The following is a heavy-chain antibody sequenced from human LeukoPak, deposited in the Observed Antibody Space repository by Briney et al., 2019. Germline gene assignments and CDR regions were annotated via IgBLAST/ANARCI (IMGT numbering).Heavy chain of an antibody. Sequence: KTSETLSLTCTVSGGSISSSSYYWGWIRQPPGKGLEWIGSIYYSGSTYYNPSLKSRVTISVDTSKNQFSLKLSSVTAADTAVYYCASPDYGDYVPFDYWGQGTLVTVSS. CDR1: GGSISSSSYY. CDR2: IYYSGST. CDR3: ASPDYGDYVPFDY. D-gene: IGHD4-17*01. J-gene: IGHJ4*02. V-gene: IGHV4-39*01.